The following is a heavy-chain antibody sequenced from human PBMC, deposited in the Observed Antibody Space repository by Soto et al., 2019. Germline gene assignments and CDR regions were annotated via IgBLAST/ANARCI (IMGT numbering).Heavy chain of an antibody. J-gene: IGHJ3*02. V-gene: IGHV4-39*01. CDR2: IYYSGST. D-gene: IGHD3-22*01. CDR3: ASPRNYDSSGYFPGDAFDI. Sequence: PSETLSLTCTVSGGSISSSSYYWGWIRQPPGKGLEWIGSIYYSGSTYYNPSLKSRVTISVDTSKNQFSLKLSSVTAADTAVYYCASPRNYDSSGYFPGDAFDIWGQGTMVTVSS. CDR1: GGSISSSSYY.